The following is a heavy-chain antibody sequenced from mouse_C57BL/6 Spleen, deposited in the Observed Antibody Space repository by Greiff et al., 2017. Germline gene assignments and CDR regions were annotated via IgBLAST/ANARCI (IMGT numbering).Heavy chain of an antibody. V-gene: IGHV1-52*01. CDR2: IDPSDSET. Sequence: QVQLQQSGAELVRPGSSVKLSCKASGYTFTSYWMHWVKQRPIQGLEWIGNIDPSDSETHYNQKFKDKATLTVDKSSSTAYMQLSSLTSEDSAVYYCARWRPYGYEGANYYAMDYWGQGTSVTVSS. J-gene: IGHJ4*01. D-gene: IGHD2-2*01. CDR1: GYTFTSYW. CDR3: ARWRPYGYEGANYYAMDY.